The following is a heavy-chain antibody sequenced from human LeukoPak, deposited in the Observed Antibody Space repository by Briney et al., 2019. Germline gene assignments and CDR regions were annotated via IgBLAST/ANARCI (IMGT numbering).Heavy chain of an antibody. D-gene: IGHD5-12*01. CDR3: ARAWRYEDY. Sequence: PSETLSLTCAVYGGSFSGYYWSWIRQPPGKGLEWIGEINHSGSTNYNPSLKSRVTISVDTSKNQFSLKLSSVTAADTAVYYCARAWRYEDYWGQGTLVTVSS. V-gene: IGHV4-34*01. CDR1: GGSFSGYY. J-gene: IGHJ4*02. CDR2: INHSGST.